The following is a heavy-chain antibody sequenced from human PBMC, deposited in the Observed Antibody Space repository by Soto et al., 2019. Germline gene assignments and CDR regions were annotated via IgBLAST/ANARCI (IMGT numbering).Heavy chain of an antibody. CDR3: ATRYEKGYCSGGSCDHAFDI. CDR2: MNPNSGNT. Sequence: SVKVSCKASGYTFTSYDINWGREATVQGLEWMGWMNPNSGNTGYAQKFQGRVTMTRNTSISTAYMELSSLRSEDTAVYYCATRYEKGYCSGGSCDHAFDIWGQGTMVTVSS. J-gene: IGHJ3*02. CDR1: GYTFTSYD. D-gene: IGHD2-15*01. V-gene: IGHV1-8*01.